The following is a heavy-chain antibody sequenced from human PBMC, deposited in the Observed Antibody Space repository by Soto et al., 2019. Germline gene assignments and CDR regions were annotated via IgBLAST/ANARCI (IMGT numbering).Heavy chain of an antibody. J-gene: IGHJ3*02. CDR2: IIPIFGTA. Sequence: SVKVSCKASGGTFSSYAISWVRQAPGQGLEWTGGIIPIFGTANYAQKFQGRVTITADESTSTAYMELSSLRSEDTAVYYCARDSRYYYDSSGYGPYAFDIWGQGTMVTVSS. V-gene: IGHV1-69*13. D-gene: IGHD3-22*01. CDR3: ARDSRYYYDSSGYGPYAFDI. CDR1: GGTFSSYA.